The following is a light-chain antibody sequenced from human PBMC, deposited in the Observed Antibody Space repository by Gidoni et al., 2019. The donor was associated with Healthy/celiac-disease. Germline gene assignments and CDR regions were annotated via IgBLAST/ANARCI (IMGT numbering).Light chain of an antibody. J-gene: IGKJ2*02. CDR2: TLS. Sequence: DIVMTQTPLSLPVTPGETASISCRSSQSLLDSDDGNTYLDWYLQKPGQSPQLLISTLSYRASGVPDRFSGSVSGTDFTLKISRVEAEYVGVYYCMQRIEFPPWTFGQGTKLEIK. CDR1: QSLLDSDDGNTY. V-gene: IGKV2-40*01. CDR3: MQRIEFPPWT.